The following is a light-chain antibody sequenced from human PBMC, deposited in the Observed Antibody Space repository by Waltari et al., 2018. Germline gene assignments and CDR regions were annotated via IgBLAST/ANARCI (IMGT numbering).Light chain of an antibody. CDR3: CSYTGSNTWEV. CDR2: DVN. V-gene: IGLV2-23*02. CDR1: SSDVGAYSY. Sequence: QSALTQPASVSGSPGQSITISCTGTSSDVGAYSYVSWYQHHPGKAPKLMIDDVNKRPSCVSNRFSGSKSGNTASLTICGLQAEDEADYYCCSYTGSNTWEVFGGGTKLTVL. J-gene: IGLJ3*02.